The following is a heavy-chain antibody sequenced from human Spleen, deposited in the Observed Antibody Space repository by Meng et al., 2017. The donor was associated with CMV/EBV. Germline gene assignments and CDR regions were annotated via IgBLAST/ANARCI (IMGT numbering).Heavy chain of an antibody. V-gene: IGHV4-38-2*02. Sequence: GSLRLSCTVSGYSISSGYYWGWIRQPPGKGLEWIGEINHSGSTNYNPSLKSRVTISVDTSKNQFSLKLSSVTAADTAVYYCARFGCSSTSCYTRYYYYYGMDVWGQGTTVTVSS. CDR3: ARFGCSSTSCYTRYYYYYGMDV. CDR2: INHSGST. J-gene: IGHJ6*02. CDR1: GYSISSGYY. D-gene: IGHD2-2*02.